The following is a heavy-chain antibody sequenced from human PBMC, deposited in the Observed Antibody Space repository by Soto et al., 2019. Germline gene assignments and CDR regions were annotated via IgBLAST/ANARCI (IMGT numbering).Heavy chain of an antibody. Sequence: TLSLTCTVSGGSISSSSYYWGWIRQPPGKGLEWIGSIYYSGSTYYNPSLKSRVTISVDTSKNQFSLKLSSVTAADTAVYYCARRGQLAESDYWGQGTLVTVSS. CDR2: IYYSGST. J-gene: IGHJ4*02. D-gene: IGHD6-6*01. V-gene: IGHV4-39*01. CDR1: GGSISSSSYY. CDR3: ARRGQLAESDY.